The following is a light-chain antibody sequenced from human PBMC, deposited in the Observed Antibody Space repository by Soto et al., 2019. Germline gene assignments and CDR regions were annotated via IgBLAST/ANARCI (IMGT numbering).Light chain of an antibody. V-gene: IGKV3-11*01. CDR2: DAS. CDR1: QSVSNF. Sequence: EIVLTQSPATLWLSQGERATLSCRASQSVSNFLAWYQQKPGQAPMLLIYDASTRATGIPARFSGSGSGTDFALTISSLEPEDFAVYYCEQRRTWPPLTFGGGTKVEIK. J-gene: IGKJ4*01. CDR3: EQRRTWPPLT.